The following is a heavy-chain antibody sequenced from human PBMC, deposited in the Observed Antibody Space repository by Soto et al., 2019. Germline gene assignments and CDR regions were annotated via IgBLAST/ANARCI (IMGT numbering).Heavy chain of an antibody. J-gene: IGHJ6*02. CDR1: GYTFTGYY. CDR2: INPNSGGT. D-gene: IGHD6-13*01. Sequence: ASVKVSCKASGYTFTGYYMHWVRQAPGQGLEWMGWINPNSGGTNYAQKFQGWVTMTRDTSISTAYMELSRLRSDDTAVYYCARFVRFFGIAPSGSHYYGMDVWGQGTTVTVSS. CDR3: ARFVRFFGIAPSGSHYYGMDV. V-gene: IGHV1-2*04.